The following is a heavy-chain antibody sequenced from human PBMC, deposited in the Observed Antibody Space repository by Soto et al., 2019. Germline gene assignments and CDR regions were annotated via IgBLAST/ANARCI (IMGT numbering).Heavy chain of an antibody. CDR1: ARSIRTINYY. CDR2: ISYSGST. Sequence: QVQLQESGPGLVRPSQTLSLTCTVSARSIRTINYYWSRIRQHPEKGLEWIGYISYSGSTFYHSSLKSRVTISLDTSKKQFSLTLTFVTAADTAVYYCARSAQWDGFDPWGQGTMVTVSS. D-gene: IGHD2-8*01. J-gene: IGHJ3*01. V-gene: IGHV4-31*03. CDR3: ARSAQWDGFDP.